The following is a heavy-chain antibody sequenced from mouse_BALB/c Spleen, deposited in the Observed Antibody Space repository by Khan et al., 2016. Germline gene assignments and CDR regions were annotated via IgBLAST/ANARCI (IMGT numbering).Heavy chain of an antibody. V-gene: IGHV14-1*02. CDR3: ALDGSWFAY. J-gene: IGHJ3*01. CDR2: IDPENGNT. D-gene: IGHD2-3*01. CDR1: GFNIKDYY. Sequence: VQLQQSGAELVRPGALVKLSCKASGFNIKDYYMHWVKQRPEQGLEWIGWIDPENGNTIYEPKFQGKASITADTSSNTAYLQLRSLTSEDTAVYYCALDGSWFAYWGQGTLVTVSA.